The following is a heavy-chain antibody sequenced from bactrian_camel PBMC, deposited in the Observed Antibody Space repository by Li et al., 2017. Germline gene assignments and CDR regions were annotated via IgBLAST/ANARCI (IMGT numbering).Heavy chain of an antibody. CDR1: GYRRGC. CDR2: LYVPDGLT. Sequence: HVQLVESGGGSVQAGGSLRLSCAASGYRRGCMGWYRQAPGKEREGVAGLYVPDGLTFYADSVKGRFTISQDTFKNTVYLQMNSLKPEDTAMYYCAAGVVDQYGGNW. D-gene: IGHD6*01. V-gene: IGHV3S63*01.